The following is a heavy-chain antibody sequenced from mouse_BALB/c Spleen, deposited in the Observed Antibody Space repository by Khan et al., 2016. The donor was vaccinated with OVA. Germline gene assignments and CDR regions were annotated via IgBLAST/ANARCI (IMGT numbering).Heavy chain of an antibody. CDR1: GYIFIDYN. J-gene: IGHJ3*01. CDR2: ISPGSGNT. CDR3: ESEWGSWFPY. V-gene: IGHV1-77*01. Sequence: QVQLQQSGTELARPGASVKLSCKASGYIFIDYNINWVKQRTGQGLEWIGEISPGSGNTYYNEKFKGKATLTADKSSSTAYMQLSSLTSEDSAVYFGESEWGSWFPYWGQGTLVTVSA. D-gene: IGHD1-3*01.